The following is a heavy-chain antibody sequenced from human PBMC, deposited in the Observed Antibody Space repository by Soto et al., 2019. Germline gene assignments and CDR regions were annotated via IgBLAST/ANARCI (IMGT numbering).Heavy chain of an antibody. V-gene: IGHV4-59*01. CDR2: IFYSGTT. CDR1: GGSISSYY. D-gene: IGHD3-10*01. J-gene: IGHJ4*02. Sequence: TSETLSLTCSVSGGSISSYYWSWIRQPPGKGLEWIGYIFYSGTTYYNPSLNSRVTISVDTSRNQFSLNLSSVTAADTAVYYCARDFGSFGDLFLWGQGILVTVSS. CDR3: ARDFGSFGDLFL.